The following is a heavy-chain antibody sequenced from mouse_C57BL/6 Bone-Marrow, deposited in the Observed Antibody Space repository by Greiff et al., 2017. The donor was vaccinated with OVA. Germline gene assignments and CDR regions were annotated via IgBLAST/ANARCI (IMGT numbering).Heavy chain of an antibody. D-gene: IGHD2-1*01. CDR2: ISSGGSYT. CDR1: GFTFSSYG. CDR3: ARQDSTLFAY. V-gene: IGHV5-6*01. J-gene: IGHJ3*01. Sequence: EVKVVESGGDLVKPGGSLKLSCAASGFTFSSYGMSWVRQTPDKRLEWVATISSGGSYTYYPDSVKGRFTISRDNAKNTLYLQMSSLKSEDTAMYYCARQDSTLFAYWGQGTLVTVSA.